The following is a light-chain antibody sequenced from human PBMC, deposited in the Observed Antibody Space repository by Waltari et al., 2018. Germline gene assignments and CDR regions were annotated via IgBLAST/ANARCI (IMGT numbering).Light chain of an antibody. CDR2: WAS. V-gene: IGKV4-1*01. CDR3: QQYYRSRT. J-gene: IGKJ1*01. CDR1: QSILYSSNDKNY. Sequence: DIVMTQSPDSLAVSLGARATINCKSSQSILYSSNDKNYLAWYQQKPGQPPKLLIYWASTRESGVPDRVSGSGSGTDFTLTISSLQAEDVAVYYCQQYYRSRTFGQGTKVEIK.